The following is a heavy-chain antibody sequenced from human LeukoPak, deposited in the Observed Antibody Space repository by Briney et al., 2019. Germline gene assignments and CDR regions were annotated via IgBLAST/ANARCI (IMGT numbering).Heavy chain of an antibody. CDR2: MNPNSGNT. D-gene: IGHD2/OR15-2a*01. CDR3: ARRISRLYYFDY. V-gene: IGHV1-8*02. CDR1: GGTFSSYA. J-gene: IGHJ4*02. Sequence: ASVKVSCKASGGTFSSYAINWVRQATGQGPEWMGWMNPNSGNTGYAQKFQGRVTMTRNTSISTAYMELSSLRSEDTAVYYCARRISRLYYFDYWAREPWSPSPQ.